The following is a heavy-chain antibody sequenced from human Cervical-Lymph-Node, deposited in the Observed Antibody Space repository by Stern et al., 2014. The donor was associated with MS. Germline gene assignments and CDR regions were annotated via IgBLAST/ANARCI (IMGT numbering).Heavy chain of an antibody. D-gene: IGHD6-13*01. J-gene: IGHJ4*02. CDR2: ISSDGSNK. CDR1: GFTFITYS. V-gene: IGHV3-30*04. CDR3: AGASDGNSWFGSVWSPFHY. Sequence: VQLVESGGGVVQPGRSLRLSCAASGFTFITYSMHWVLQAPGKGLEWVAVISSDGSNKWYADSVEGRFTISRDNSKNTVYLQMNSLTTEDTAVYYCAGASDGNSWFGSVWSPFHYWGQGTLVTVSS.